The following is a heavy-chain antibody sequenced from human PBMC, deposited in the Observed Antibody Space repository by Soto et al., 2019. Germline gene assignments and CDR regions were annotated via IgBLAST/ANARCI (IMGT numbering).Heavy chain of an antibody. CDR1: GYTFTSYG. CDR2: ISAYNGNT. V-gene: IGHV1-18*01. CDR3: ARYRYCSSTSCYFYYYYGMDV. Sequence: ASVKVSCKASGYTFTSYGISWVRQAPGQGLEWMGWISAYNGNTNYAQKLQGRVTMTTDTSTSTAYMELRSLRSDDTAVYYCARYRYCSSTSCYFYYYYGMDVWGQGTTVTVSS. D-gene: IGHD2-2*01. J-gene: IGHJ6*02.